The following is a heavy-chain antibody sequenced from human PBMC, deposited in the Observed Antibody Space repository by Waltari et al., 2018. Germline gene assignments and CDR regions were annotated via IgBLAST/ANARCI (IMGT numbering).Heavy chain of an antibody. CDR1: GYRFTDYY. Sequence: EVQLLQSGTALKKPGSTVKISCQVSGYRFTDYYIHWVQQAPGKGPQWMGLVDPEDGETIDAERFQGRVPITADTSTETAFMELSSLTSDDTAVYYCVTALGDRSSASRPFDVWGLGTLITVSS. J-gene: IGHJ3*01. CDR2: VDPEDGET. CDR3: VTALGDRSSASRPFDV. V-gene: IGHV1-69-2*01. D-gene: IGHD3-10*01.